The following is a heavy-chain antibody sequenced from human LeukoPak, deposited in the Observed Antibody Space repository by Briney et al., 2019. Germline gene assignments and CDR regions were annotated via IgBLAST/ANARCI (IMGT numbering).Heavy chain of an antibody. Sequence: ASVKVSCTASGYTFTHYYMHWVRQAPGQGLEWMGIINLSGGNTSLAQKFQDRVTITRDTSTSTVYMELSSLRSEDTAVYYCAKVRGRYPYSSNSGGDYYYGMDVWGQGTTVTVSS. V-gene: IGHV1-46*01. CDR3: AKVRGRYPYSSNSGGDYYYGMDV. J-gene: IGHJ6*02. D-gene: IGHD6-13*01. CDR2: INLSGGNT. CDR1: GYTFTHYY.